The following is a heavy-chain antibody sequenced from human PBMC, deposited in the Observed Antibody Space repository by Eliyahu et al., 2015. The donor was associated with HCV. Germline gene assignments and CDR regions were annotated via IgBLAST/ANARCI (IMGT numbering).Heavy chain of an antibody. V-gene: IGHV3-7*04. J-gene: IGHJ4*02. Sequence: DVQLVESGGGLVQPGGSLRLSXAASGLSFXNYWMTWVRQAPGKGLEWVANIKQDGSEKYYVDSVKGRFTISRDNAKNSLYLQMNSLRAEDTAVYYCATEEAPYYYDGKFDYWGQGTLVTVSS. CDR3: ATEEAPYYYDGKFDY. CDR2: IKQDGSEK. D-gene: IGHD3-22*01. CDR1: GLSFXNYW.